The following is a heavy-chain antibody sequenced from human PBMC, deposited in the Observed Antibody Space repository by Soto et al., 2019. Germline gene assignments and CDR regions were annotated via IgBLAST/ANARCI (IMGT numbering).Heavy chain of an antibody. CDR3: AREGGESSDGLYYFDS. D-gene: IGHD3-16*01. J-gene: IGHJ4*02. CDR2: IYYSGNT. V-gene: IGHV4-30-4*01. CDR1: GGSTSSDNY. Sequence: SATLSLTCTVSGGSTSSDNYWSWIRQPPGKCLEWIGHIYYSGNTDYNPSLKSRLAISIDTSKNQFSLKLSSVTAADTAVYFCAREGGESSDGLYYFDSWGQGALVTVSS.